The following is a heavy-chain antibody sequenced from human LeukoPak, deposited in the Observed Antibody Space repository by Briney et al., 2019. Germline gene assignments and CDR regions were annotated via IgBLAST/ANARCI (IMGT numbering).Heavy chain of an antibody. CDR1: GFTFSSYG. CDR2: ISYDGSNK. V-gene: IGHV3-30*03. J-gene: IGHJ3*02. CDR3: ARDSGNYLDAFDI. D-gene: IGHD1-26*01. Sequence: GGSLRLSCAASGFTFSSYGMHWVRQAPGKGLEWVAVISYDGSNKYYADSVKGRFTISRDNARNSLYLQMNSLRVEDTAVYYCARDSGNYLDAFDIWGQGTMVTVSS.